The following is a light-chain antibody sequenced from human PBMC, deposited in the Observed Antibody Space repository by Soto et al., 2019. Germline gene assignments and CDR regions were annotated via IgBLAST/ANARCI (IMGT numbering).Light chain of an antibody. Sequence: EIVLTQSPGTLSLSPGGRATLSCWASQSVSGYLAWYEQKVCQPPRLLIYHAFNRAAGIPARFSGSGSGTDFTLTISSLEPEDFEIYYCQHRSDWPITFGQGTRLEIK. CDR1: QSVSGY. CDR3: QHRSDWPIT. V-gene: IGKV3-11*01. J-gene: IGKJ5*01. CDR2: HAF.